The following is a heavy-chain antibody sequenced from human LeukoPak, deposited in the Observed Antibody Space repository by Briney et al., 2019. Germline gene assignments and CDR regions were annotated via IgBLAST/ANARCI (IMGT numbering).Heavy chain of an antibody. CDR2: IYYSGST. V-gene: IGHV4-59*08. Sequence: PSETLSLTCTVSSGSISSYYWNWIRQSPGKGLEWIGDIYYSGSTNYNPSLKSRVTMSVDTSKNQFSLKLSSVTAADTAVYYCARREYSSGCYYSAYWGQGTLVTVSS. CDR3: ARREYSSGCYYSAY. CDR1: SGSISSYY. D-gene: IGHD6-19*01. J-gene: IGHJ4*02.